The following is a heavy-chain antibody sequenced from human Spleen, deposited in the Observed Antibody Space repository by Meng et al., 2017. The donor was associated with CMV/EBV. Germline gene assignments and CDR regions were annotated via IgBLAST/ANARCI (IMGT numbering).Heavy chain of an antibody. CDR2: IYTSGST. V-gene: IGHV4-39*07. Sequence: SETLSLTCTISGGGSISTGSYYWVWIRQPPGQGLEWIATIYTSGSTYYNPSLRSRVTISVDTSETQFSLRMNSVTAADTALYFCARDSGTYSSDAFDIWGRGTMVTVSS. J-gene: IGHJ3*02. CDR1: GGGSISTGSYY. CDR3: ARDSGTYSSDAFDI. D-gene: IGHD1-26*01.